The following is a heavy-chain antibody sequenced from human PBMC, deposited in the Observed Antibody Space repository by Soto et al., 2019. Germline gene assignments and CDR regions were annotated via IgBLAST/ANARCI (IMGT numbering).Heavy chain of an antibody. D-gene: IGHD5-18*01. CDR3: ASLVDTARRYYFDY. V-gene: IGHV1-69*13. CDR1: GGTFSSYA. J-gene: IGHJ4*02. Sequence: GASVKVSCKASGGTFSSYAISWVRQAPGQGLEWMGGIIPIFGTANYAQKFQGRVTITADESTSTAYMELSSLRSEDTAVYYCASLVDTARRYYFDYWGQGSLVTVSS. CDR2: IIPIFGTA.